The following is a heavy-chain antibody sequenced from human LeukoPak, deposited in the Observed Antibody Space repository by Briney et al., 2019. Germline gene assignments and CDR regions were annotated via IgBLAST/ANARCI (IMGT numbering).Heavy chain of an antibody. J-gene: IGHJ5*02. V-gene: IGHV3-74*01. D-gene: IGHD3-16*01. Sequence: GGSLRLSCAASGYTFTNYWMHWGRQAPGEGLVWVSRINTDGTNTIYADSVRGRFTVSRDNAKNTLYLQMDSLRAEDTAVYYCARDRGINWFDPWGQGTLVAVSS. CDR1: GYTFTNYW. CDR3: ARDRGINWFDP. CDR2: INTDGTNT.